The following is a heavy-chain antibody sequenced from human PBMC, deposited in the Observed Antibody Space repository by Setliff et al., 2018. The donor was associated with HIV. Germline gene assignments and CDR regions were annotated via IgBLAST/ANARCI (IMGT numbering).Heavy chain of an antibody. CDR1: GCTFSNYG. V-gene: IGHV1-69*05. J-gene: IGHJ5*02. CDR3: ARDFGGYCSSMSFHGLFDP. Sequence: GASVKVSCKASGCTFSNYGMSWVRQAPGQGLEWMGGIIPISGTANYAQKFQGRVTITTDESTSTAYMELSGLRSEDTAVYYCARDFGGYCSSMSFHGLFDPWGKGTLVTV. D-gene: IGHD2-2*01. CDR2: IIPISGTA.